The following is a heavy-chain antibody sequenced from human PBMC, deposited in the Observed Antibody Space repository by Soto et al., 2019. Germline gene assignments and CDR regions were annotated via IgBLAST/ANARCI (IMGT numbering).Heavy chain of an antibody. CDR2: IYYSGST. J-gene: IGHJ6*02. V-gene: IGHV4-39*01. CDR3: ARNRPSNCYIGGRMDV. D-gene: IGHD6-13*01. CDR1: GGSISSSSYY. Sequence: SETLSLSCTVSGGSISSSSYYWGWIRQAPGKGLEWIGSIYYSGSTYYNPSLKSRVTISVDTSKNQFSRKLSSVTAADTAEYYCARNRPSNCYIGGRMDVWGQGTTVTVSS.